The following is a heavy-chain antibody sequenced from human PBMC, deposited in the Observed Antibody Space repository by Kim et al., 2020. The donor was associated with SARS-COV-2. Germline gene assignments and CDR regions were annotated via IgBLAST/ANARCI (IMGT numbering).Heavy chain of an antibody. CDR3: AIEGLAVPPFGP. J-gene: IGHJ5*02. V-gene: IGHV1-2*02. D-gene: IGHD6-19*01. CDR1: GYTFTGYY. Sequence: ASVKVSCKASGYTFTGYYMHWVRQAPGQGLEWMGWINPNSGGTNYARKFQGRVTMTRDTSISTAYMELSRLRSDDTAVYYCAIEGLAVPPFGPWGQGTLVTGSS. CDR2: INPNSGGT.